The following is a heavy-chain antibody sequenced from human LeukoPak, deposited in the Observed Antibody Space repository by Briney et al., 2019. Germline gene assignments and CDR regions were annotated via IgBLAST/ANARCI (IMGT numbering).Heavy chain of an antibody. V-gene: IGHV1-46*01. CDR1: GYTFTSYY. CDR2: INPSGGST. J-gene: IGHJ2*01. Sequence: GASVKVSCKASGYTFTSYYMHWVRQAPGQGLEWMGIINPSGGSTSYAQKFQGRVTMNRDTSTSTVYMELSSLRSEDTAVYYCARDRSSWYFDLWGRGTLVTVSS. D-gene: IGHD2-2*01. CDR3: ARDRSSWYFDL.